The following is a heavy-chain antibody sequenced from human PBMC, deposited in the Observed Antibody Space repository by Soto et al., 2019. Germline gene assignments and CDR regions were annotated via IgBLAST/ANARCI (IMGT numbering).Heavy chain of an antibody. CDR2: IIPILGIA. V-gene: IGHV1-69*02. CDR3: ARGEDSGYDGGYYYGMDV. Sequence: QVQLVQSGAEVKKPGSSVKVSCKASGGTFSSYTISWVRQAPGQGLEWMGRIIPILGIANYAQKFQGRVTITADKSTSTGYMGLSSLRSEDTAVDYCARGEDSGYDGGYYYGMDVWGQGTTVTVSS. J-gene: IGHJ6*02. CDR1: GGTFSSYT. D-gene: IGHD5-12*01.